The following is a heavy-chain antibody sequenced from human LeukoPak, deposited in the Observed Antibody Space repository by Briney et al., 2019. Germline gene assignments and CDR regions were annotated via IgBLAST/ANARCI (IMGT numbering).Heavy chain of an antibody. Sequence: ASVKVSCKASGYTFSNYGVTWVRQAPGLGLDWVGWISAYNGNTKYAQNFQGRVTLTTDTATGTAYMEVDSLRSDDTAVYYCARDSPSYSGVSFTDYWGQGTLVTVSS. V-gene: IGHV1-18*01. D-gene: IGHD1-26*01. CDR3: ARDSPSYSGVSFTDY. CDR1: GYTFSNYG. CDR2: ISAYNGNT. J-gene: IGHJ4*02.